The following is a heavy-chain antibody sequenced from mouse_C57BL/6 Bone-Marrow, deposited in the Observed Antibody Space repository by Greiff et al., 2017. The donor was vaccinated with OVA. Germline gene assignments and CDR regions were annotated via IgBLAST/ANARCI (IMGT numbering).Heavy chain of an antibody. CDR1: GFSLTSYA. CDR2: IWTGGGT. V-gene: IGHV2-9-1*01. CDR3: ARLAPIYYGNYLDY. D-gene: IGHD2-1*01. Sequence: VKLQESGPGLVAPSQSLSITCTVSGFSLTSYAISWVRQPPGKGLEWLGVIWTGGGTNYNSALKSRLSISKDNSKSQVFLKMNSLQTDDTARYYCARLAPIYYGNYLDYGGQGTTLTVSS. J-gene: IGHJ2*01.